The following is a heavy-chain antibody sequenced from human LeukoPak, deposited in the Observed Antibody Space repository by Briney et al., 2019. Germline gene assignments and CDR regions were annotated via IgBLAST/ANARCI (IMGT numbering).Heavy chain of an antibody. J-gene: IGHJ6*03. Sequence: PSETLSLTCSVSGGSIRDFYWTWIRQPPGKGLEWIGYIYTGTTNYSPSLRGRVIMSVDTSRNQFSLNLTSVTPADTAVYFCARLGDEIAVSGLKYYHYSHTDVWGSGTTAAVSS. V-gene: IGHV4-59*01. CDR2: IYTGTT. CDR3: ARLGDEIAVSGLKYYHYSHTDV. D-gene: IGHD6-19*01. CDR1: GGSIRDFY.